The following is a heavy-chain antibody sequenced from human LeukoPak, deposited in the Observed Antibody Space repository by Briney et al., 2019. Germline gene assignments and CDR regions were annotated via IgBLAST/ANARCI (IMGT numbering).Heavy chain of an antibody. CDR1: GFTLSDYS. CDR2: ISYDGSNK. V-gene: IGHV3-30*04. CDR3: ARDPASGSYLDY. Sequence: QPGRSLRLSCAASGFTLSDYSMHWVRQAPGKGLEWVAVISYDGSNKYYADSVKGRFTNTRDNSKNTLYLQMNSLRAEDTAAYYCARDPASGSYLDYWGQGTLVSVSS. J-gene: IGHJ4*02. D-gene: IGHD3-10*01.